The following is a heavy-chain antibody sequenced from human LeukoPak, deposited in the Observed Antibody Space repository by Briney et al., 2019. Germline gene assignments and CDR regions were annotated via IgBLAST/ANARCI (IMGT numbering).Heavy chain of an antibody. CDR3: ASFVVVPAAIPLGY. V-gene: IGHV3-48*01. Sequence: PGGSLRLSCAASGFTFSSYSMNWVRQAPGKGLEWVSYISSSSSTIYYADSVKGRFTISRDNAKNSLYLQMNSLRAEDTAVYYCASFVVVPAAIPLGYWGQGTLVTVYS. J-gene: IGHJ4*02. CDR1: GFTFSSYS. CDR2: ISSSSSTI. D-gene: IGHD2-2*01.